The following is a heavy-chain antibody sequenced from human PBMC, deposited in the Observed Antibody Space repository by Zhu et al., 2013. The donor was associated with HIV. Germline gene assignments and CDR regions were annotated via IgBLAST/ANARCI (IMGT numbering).Heavy chain of an antibody. V-gene: IGHV1-69*12. J-gene: IGHJ6*02. CDR2: IIPIFGTA. CDR3: ATTMVRGVSEVYYYYGMDV. CDR1: GGTFSSYA. Sequence: QVQLVQSGAEVKKPGSSVKVSCKASGGTFSSYAISWVRQAPGQGLEWMGGIIPIFGTANYAQKFQGRVTITADESTSTAYMELSSLRSEDTAVYYCATTMVRGVSEVYYYYGMDVWGQGTTVTVSS. D-gene: IGHD3-10*01.